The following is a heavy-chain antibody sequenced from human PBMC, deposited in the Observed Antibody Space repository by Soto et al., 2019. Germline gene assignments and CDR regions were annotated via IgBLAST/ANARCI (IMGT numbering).Heavy chain of an antibody. V-gene: IGHV3-7*01. CDR1: GFTFSDFW. Sequence: EVQLVESGGGLVQPGGSLRLSCAASGFTFSDFWMSWVRRAPGKGLEWVANTKQDGSDKNYVGSVKGRFTISRDNAKNSLFLQMNNLGVEDTAVYYCARDVSGKLGHDSWGQGTLVTVSS. CDR3: ARDVSGKLGHDS. D-gene: IGHD3-10*01. J-gene: IGHJ4*02. CDR2: TKQDGSDK.